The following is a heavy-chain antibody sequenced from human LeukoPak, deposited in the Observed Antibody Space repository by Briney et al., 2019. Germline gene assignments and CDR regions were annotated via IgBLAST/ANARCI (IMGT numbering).Heavy chain of an antibody. CDR2: IQGGGSA. J-gene: IGHJ4*02. CDR3: ARQQWDSNSGDDY. V-gene: IGHV4-59*08. CDR1: GGSITPYY. Sequence: SETLSLTCDVSGGSITPYYWNWIRQTPGKGLGWIGFIQGGGSAYYIPSLKSRLSILVDMSKNQVSLRLNSVTAADTAVYYCARQQWDSNSGDDYWGQGTLVTVSS. D-gene: IGHD6-6*01.